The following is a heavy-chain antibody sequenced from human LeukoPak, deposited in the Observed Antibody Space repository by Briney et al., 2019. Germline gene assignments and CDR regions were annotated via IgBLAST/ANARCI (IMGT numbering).Heavy chain of an antibody. J-gene: IGHJ4*02. Sequence: ASVKVSCKASGGTFSNYAISWVRQATGQGLEWMGWMNPNSGNTGYVQKFQGRVTMTRNTSISTAYMELSSLRSEDTAVYYCARGVRSWYFNYWGQGTLVTVSS. CDR1: GGTFSNYA. CDR2: MNPNSGNT. D-gene: IGHD6-13*01. V-gene: IGHV1-8*02. CDR3: ARGVRSWYFNY.